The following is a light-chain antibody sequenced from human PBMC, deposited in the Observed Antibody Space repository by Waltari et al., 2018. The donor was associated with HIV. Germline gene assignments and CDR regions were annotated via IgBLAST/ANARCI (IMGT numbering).Light chain of an antibody. CDR3: SSYASTSTRV. CDR2: AGS. CDR1: SNAVGGSKY. Sequence: QSALTQPASVSGSPGQSIPISCTGPSNAVGGSKYVSWYQQHPGKAPKVVIYAGSNRPSGVSNRFSGSKSGNTASLTISGLQAEDEADYYCSSYASTSTRVFGGGTKLTVL. V-gene: IGLV2-14*01. J-gene: IGLJ3*02.